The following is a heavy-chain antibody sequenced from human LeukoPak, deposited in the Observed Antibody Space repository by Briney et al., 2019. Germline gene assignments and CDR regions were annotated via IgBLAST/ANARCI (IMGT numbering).Heavy chain of an antibody. CDR3: ARVGGSSGWPNYYYMDV. D-gene: IGHD6-19*01. V-gene: IGHV4-61*02. J-gene: IGHJ6*03. CDR2: IYTSGST. CDR1: SGSISSGSYY. Sequence: SETLSLTCTVSSGSISSGSYYWSWIRQPAGKGLEWIGRIYTSGSTNYNPSLKSRVTISVDTSKNQFSLKLSSVTAADTAVYYCARVGGSSGWPNYYYMDVWGKGTTVTVSS.